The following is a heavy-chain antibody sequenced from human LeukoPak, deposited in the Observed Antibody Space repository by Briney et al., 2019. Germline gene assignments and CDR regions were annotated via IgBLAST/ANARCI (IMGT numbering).Heavy chain of an antibody. J-gene: IGHJ6*03. CDR1: GYTFTSYG. CDR3: ARAHFTSMVRGVIKYRYYYYYMDV. D-gene: IGHD3-10*01. Sequence: ASVKVSCKASGYTFTSYGISWVRRAPGQGLEWMGWMNPNSGNTGYAQKFQGRVTITRNTSISTAYMELSSLRSEDTAVYYCARAHFTSMVRGVIKYRYYYYYMDVWGKGTTVTVSS. V-gene: IGHV1-8*03. CDR2: MNPNSGNT.